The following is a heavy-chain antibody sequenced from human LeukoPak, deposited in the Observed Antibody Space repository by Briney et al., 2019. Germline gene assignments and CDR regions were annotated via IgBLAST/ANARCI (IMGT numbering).Heavy chain of an antibody. CDR2: ISGNGGST. D-gene: IGHD6-13*01. CDR3: ARDRGDSSSWYYYYYGMDV. J-gene: IGHJ6*02. Sequence: GGSLTLSCAASGFTFSSYAISWVRQAPGQGLERVSAISGNGGSTYYADAVKGRFTISRDNPKNTLYLQMNSLRAEDTAVYYCARDRGDSSSWYYYYYGMDVWGQGTTVTVSS. V-gene: IGHV3-23*01. CDR1: GFTFSSYA.